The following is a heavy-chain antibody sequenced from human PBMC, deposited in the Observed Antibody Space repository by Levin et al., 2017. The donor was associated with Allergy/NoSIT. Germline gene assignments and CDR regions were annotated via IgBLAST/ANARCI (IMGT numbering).Heavy chain of an antibody. CDR1: GGSISSYY. J-gene: IGHJ4*02. D-gene: IGHD1-26*01. CDR3: ARTPSYSGSYIDY. V-gene: IGHV4-59*01. Sequence: KTSETLSLTCTVSGGSISSYYWSWIRQPPGKGLEWIGYIYYSGSTNYNPSLKSRVTISVDTSKNQFSLKLSSVTAADTAVYYCARTPSYSGSYIDYWGQGTLVTVSS. CDR2: IYYSGST.